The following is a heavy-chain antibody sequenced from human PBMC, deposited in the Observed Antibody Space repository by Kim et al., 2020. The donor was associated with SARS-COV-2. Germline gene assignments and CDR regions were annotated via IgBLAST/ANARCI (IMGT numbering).Heavy chain of an antibody. D-gene: IGHD2-21*02. V-gene: IGHV3-21*01. CDR1: GFTFSSYS. J-gene: IGHJ4*02. Sequence: GGSLRLSCAASGFTFSSYSMNWVRQAPGKGLEWVSSISSSSSYIYYADSVKGRFTISRDNAKNSLYLQMNSLRAEDTAVYYCAGGKGVVVTAGSFDYWGQGTLVTVSS. CDR2: ISSSSSYI. CDR3: AGGKGVVVTAGSFDY.